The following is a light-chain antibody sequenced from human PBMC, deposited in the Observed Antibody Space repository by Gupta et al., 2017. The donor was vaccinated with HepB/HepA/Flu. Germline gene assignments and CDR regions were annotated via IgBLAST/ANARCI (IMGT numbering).Light chain of an antibody. CDR3: ASWDGNVV. V-gene: IGLV1-51*02. CDR2: ENN. J-gene: IGLJ2*01. Sequence: QSVLTQPPSVSAAPGQKVTISCSGSSSNIGNNYVSWYQQLPGTAPKLLISENNKRPSGIPDRFSGSKSGTSATXGXTGLQTXDEADYYCASWDGNVVFGGGTKLTVL. CDR1: SSNIGNNY.